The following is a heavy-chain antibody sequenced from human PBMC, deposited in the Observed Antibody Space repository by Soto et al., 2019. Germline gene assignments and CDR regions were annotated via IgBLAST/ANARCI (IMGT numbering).Heavy chain of an antibody. D-gene: IGHD3-22*01. J-gene: IGHJ4*02. CDR2: ISGSGGTI. Sequence: PGGSLRLSCAASGFSFSSYNMHWVRQAPGKGLEWISYISGSGGTIYYADSVKGRFTISRDNGKNSLYLQMNSLRDEDTAVYYCARDSTDYYDSSSYCDYWGQGTLVTVSS. CDR1: GFSFSSYN. V-gene: IGHV3-48*02. CDR3: ARDSTDYYDSSSYCDY.